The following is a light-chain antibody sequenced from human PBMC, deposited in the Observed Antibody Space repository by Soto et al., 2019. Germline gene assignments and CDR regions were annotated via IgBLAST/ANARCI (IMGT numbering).Light chain of an antibody. CDR1: SSKIGSNT. CDR2: TNN. CDR3: ATWDDSLNGWV. V-gene: IGLV1-44*01. Sequence: QSVLTQPPSASGTPGQRVTISCSGSSSKIGSNTVNWYQQLPGTAPKLLIYTNNQRPSGVPDRFSGSKSGTSASLAISGLQSEDEADYYCATWDDSLNGWVFGGGTQLTVL. J-gene: IGLJ3*02.